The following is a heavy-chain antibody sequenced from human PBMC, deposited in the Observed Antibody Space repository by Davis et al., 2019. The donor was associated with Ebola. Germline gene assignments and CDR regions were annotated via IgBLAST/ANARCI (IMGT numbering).Heavy chain of an antibody. CDR3: ATGDTIFGVVESYAFDI. D-gene: IGHD3-3*01. CDR2: ISYDGSNK. CDR1: GFTFSSYA. V-gene: IGHV3-30-3*01. Sequence: GESLKISCAASGFTFSSYAMHWVRQAPGKGLEWVAVISYDGSNKYYADSVKGRFTISRDNSKNTLYLQMNSLRAEDTAVYYCATGDTIFGVVESYAFDIWGQGTMVTVSS. J-gene: IGHJ3*02.